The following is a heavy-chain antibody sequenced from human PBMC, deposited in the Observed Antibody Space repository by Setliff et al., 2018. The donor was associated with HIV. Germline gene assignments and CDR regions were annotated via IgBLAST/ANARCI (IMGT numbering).Heavy chain of an antibody. Sequence: GASVKVSCKASGYTFIGYNMHWVRQAPGQGLEWMGWFNPNSGGTNYAQKFQGRVIMTRDTSISTAYMELSRLRSDDTAVYYCARALDSSADIEGYFDFWGQGMLVTVSS. J-gene: IGHJ4*02. CDR1: GYTFIGYN. D-gene: IGHD2-15*01. CDR3: ARALDSSADIEGYFDF. CDR2: FNPNSGGT. V-gene: IGHV1-2*02.